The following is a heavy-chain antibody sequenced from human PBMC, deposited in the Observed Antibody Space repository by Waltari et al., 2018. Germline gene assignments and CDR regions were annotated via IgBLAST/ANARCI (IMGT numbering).Heavy chain of an antibody. Sequence: QVRLQQWGAGLLQPSETMSLTCAVYGGSFSGYYWGWIRPPPGKGLEWIGEINLGGNTNYNPSLRGRIAMSVDTSKNQFSLILKSLTAADTAVYYCVRLEDCSGPGGNCYPGDSFALDVWGQGTTVTVSS. CDR3: VRLEDCSGPGGNCYPGDSFALDV. CDR2: INLGGNT. D-gene: IGHD2-21*01. CDR1: GGSFSGYY. J-gene: IGHJ6*02. V-gene: IGHV4-34*02.